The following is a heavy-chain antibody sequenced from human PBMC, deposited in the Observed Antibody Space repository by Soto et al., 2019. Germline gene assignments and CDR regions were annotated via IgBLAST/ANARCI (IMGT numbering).Heavy chain of an antibody. CDR1: GFTFSSYA. CDR2: ISGSGGST. Sequence: GGSLRLSCAASGFTFSSYAMSWVRQAPGKGLEWVSAISGSGGSTYYADSVKGRFAISRDNSKNTLYLQMNSLRAEDTAVYYCAKEGARTGTMDYYYYYYGMDVWGQGTTVTVSS. J-gene: IGHJ6*02. V-gene: IGHV3-23*01. D-gene: IGHD1-7*01. CDR3: AKEGARTGTMDYYYYYYGMDV.